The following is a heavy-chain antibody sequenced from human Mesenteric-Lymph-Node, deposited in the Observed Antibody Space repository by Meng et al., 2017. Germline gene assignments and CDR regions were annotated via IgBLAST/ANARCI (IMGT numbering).Heavy chain of an antibody. V-gene: IGHV1-8*03. CDR3: ARGRNWFDP. Sequence: QPLQYGSEVKKPGASVKGSFKASGYTFTSYDINWVRQATGQGLEWMGWMNPNSGNTGYAQKFQGRVTITRNTSISTAYKELSSLRSEDTAVYYCARGRNWFDPWGQGTLVTVSS. J-gene: IGHJ5*02. CDR2: MNPNSGNT. CDR1: GYTFTSYD.